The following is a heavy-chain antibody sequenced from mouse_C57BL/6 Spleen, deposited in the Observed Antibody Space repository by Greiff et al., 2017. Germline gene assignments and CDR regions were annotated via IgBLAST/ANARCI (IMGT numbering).Heavy chain of an antibody. Sequence: QVQLQQPGTELVKPGASVKLSCKASGYTFTSYWMHWVKQRPGQGLEWIGNINPSNGGTNYNEKFKGKATLTVDKSSSTAYMQLSSLTSEDSAVYYCAREVTGIYDGIYFDYWGQGTTLTVSS. CDR2: INPSNGGT. V-gene: IGHV1-53*01. J-gene: IGHJ2*01. CDR1: GYTFTSYW. CDR3: AREVTGIYDGIYFDY. D-gene: IGHD2-3*01.